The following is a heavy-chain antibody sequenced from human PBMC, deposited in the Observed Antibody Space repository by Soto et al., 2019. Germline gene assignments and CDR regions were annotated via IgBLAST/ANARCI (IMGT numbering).Heavy chain of an antibody. CDR1: GFTFSSYA. D-gene: IGHD2-8*01. Sequence: GGSLRLSCAASGFTFSSYAMSWVRQAPGKGLEWVSAISGSGGSTYYADSVKGRFTISRDNSKNTLYLQMNSLRAEDTAVYYCANSLDGYCTNGVCYWAYNWFDPWGQGTLVTVSS. CDR3: ANSLDGYCTNGVCYWAYNWFDP. CDR2: ISGSGGST. V-gene: IGHV3-23*01. J-gene: IGHJ5*02.